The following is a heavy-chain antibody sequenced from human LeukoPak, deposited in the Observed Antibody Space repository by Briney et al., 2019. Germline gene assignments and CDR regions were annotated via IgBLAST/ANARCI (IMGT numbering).Heavy chain of an antibody. J-gene: IGHJ5*02. CDR2: ISNSGNTI. Sequence: GGPLRLSCAASGFTFPDYDMNWVRQAPGKGLEWVSYISNSGNTIYYADSVKGRFTISRDNAKNSLYLQMDSLRTDDTALYYCARESWFDPWDQGTLVTVSS. V-gene: IGHV3-48*03. CDR1: GFTFPDYD. CDR3: ARESWFDP.